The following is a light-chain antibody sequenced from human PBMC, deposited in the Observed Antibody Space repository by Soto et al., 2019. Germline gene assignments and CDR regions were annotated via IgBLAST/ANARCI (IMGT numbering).Light chain of an antibody. Sequence: EIVLTQSPGTLSLSPGDRATLSCRASQSVSSTFLAWYQQKPGQAPRLLIYAASSRATDIPDRFGGSGSGTDFTLTISRLEPEDFAVYYCHQYVSSPHTFGQGTNLEIK. CDR1: QSVSSTF. J-gene: IGKJ2*01. V-gene: IGKV3-20*01. CDR3: HQYVSSPHT. CDR2: AAS.